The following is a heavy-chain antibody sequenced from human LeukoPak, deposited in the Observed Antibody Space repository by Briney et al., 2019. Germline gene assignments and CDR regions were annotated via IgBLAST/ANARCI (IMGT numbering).Heavy chain of an antibody. CDR2: INWNGGST. D-gene: IGHD3-10*02. CDR1: GFTFDDYG. Sequence: PGGSLRLSCAASGFTFDDYGMTWVRQAPGKGLECVSGINWNGGSTSYADSVKGRFTISRDTAKNSLYLQMNSLRAEDTALYHCARVVRGVIITGYMDVWGKGTTVTASS. J-gene: IGHJ6*03. V-gene: IGHV3-20*01. CDR3: ARVVRGVIITGYMDV.